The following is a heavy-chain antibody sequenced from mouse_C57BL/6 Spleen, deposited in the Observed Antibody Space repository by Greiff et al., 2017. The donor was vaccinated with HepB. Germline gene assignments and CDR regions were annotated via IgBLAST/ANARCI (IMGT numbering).Heavy chain of an antibody. J-gene: IGHJ1*03. D-gene: IGHD1-1*01. CDR3: ARYYYGSSYDWYFDV. CDR1: GFNIKNTY. Sequence: VQLKESVAELVRPGASVKLSCTASGFNIKNTYMHWVKQRPEQGLEWIGRIDPANGNTKYAPKFQGKATITADTSSNTAYLQLSSLTSEDTAIYYWARYYYGSSYDWYFDVWGTGTTVTVSS. V-gene: IGHV14-3*01. CDR2: IDPANGNT.